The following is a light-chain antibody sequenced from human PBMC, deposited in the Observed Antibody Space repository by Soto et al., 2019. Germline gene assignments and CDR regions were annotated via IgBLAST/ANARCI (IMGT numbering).Light chain of an antibody. CDR2: GAS. CDR3: QQYGSSPPT. J-gene: IGKJ2*01. CDR1: QSVSSSY. V-gene: IGKV3-20*01. Sequence: EIVLTQSPGTLSLSPGERATLSCRASQSVSSSYLAWYQHKPGQAPRLLIYGASTRATGIPDRFSGSGSGPDFTLPIRTPEPEDFAVYYGQQYGSSPPTFGQGTKLEIK.